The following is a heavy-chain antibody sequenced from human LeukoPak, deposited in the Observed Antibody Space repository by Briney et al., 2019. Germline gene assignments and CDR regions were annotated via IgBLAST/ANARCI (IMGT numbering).Heavy chain of an antibody. CDR1: GFTFSSYS. CDR2: ISSSSSTI. D-gene: IGHD1-26*01. Sequence: TGGSLRLSCAASGFTFSSYSMNWVRQAPGKGLEWVSYISSSSSTIYYADSVKGRFTISRYNAKNSLYLQMNSLRAEDTAVYYCARDRASVVGATDYWGQGTLVTVSS. J-gene: IGHJ4*02. V-gene: IGHV3-48*01. CDR3: ARDRASVVGATDY.